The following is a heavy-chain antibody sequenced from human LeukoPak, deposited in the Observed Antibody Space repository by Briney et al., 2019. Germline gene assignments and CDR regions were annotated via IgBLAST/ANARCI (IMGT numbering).Heavy chain of an antibody. CDR1: GYTFTGCH. J-gene: IGHJ4*02. CDR3: ARDYCSSTSCLFDY. Sequence: ASVKVSCKASGYTFTGCHMHWVRQAPGQGLEWIGRINPNSGDTNYAQKFQGRVTMTRDTSISTAYMELSRLRSDDTAVYYCARDYCSSTSCLFDYWGQGTLVTVSS. CDR2: INPNSGDT. D-gene: IGHD2-2*01. V-gene: IGHV1-2*06.